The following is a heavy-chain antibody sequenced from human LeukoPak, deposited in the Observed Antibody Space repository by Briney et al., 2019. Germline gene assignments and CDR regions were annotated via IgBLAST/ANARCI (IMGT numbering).Heavy chain of an antibody. D-gene: IGHD6-19*01. CDR1: GFTYSSYA. CDR2: VRFDGSNT. V-gene: IGHV3-30*02. J-gene: IGHJ4*02. Sequence: PGGSLRLSCAASGFTYSSYAMSWVRQAPGKGLEWVAFVRFDGSNTRYADSVKGRFTISRDNSKNTLFLQMNNLRPEDTAVYYCAKSSGSSSWYDYFDYWGQGTLATVSS. CDR3: AKSSGSSSWYDYFDY.